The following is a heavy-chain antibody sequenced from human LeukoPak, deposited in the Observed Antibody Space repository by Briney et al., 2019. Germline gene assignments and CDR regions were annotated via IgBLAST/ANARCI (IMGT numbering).Heavy chain of an antibody. V-gene: IGHV3-73*01. CDR2: IYKKDNFYAT. J-gene: IGHJ5*02. Sequence: GGSLRLSCAASGFTFSGSAIHWVRQSSGKGLEWVGDIYKKDNFYATTSAASVTGRFTISRDDSKNTAYLQMTSPKTEDTALYYCTRDSGTYNWLDPWGQGTLVTVSS. CDR3: TRDSGTYNWLDP. D-gene: IGHD1-26*01. CDR1: GFTFSGSA.